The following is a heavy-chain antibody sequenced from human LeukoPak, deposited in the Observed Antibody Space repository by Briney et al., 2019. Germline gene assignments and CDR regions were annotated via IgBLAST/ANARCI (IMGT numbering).Heavy chain of an antibody. V-gene: IGHV4-39*07. CDR3: ARVAGGYDYKRDYYYYMDV. CDR2: INHSGST. J-gene: IGHJ6*03. D-gene: IGHD5-12*01. Sequence: SETLSLTCIVSGGSISSSRFYWAWIRQPPGKGLEWIGEINHSGSTNYNPSLKSRVTISVDTSKNQFSLKLSSVTAADTAVYYCARVAGGYDYKRDYYYYMDVWGKGTTVTVSS. CDR1: GGSISSSRFY.